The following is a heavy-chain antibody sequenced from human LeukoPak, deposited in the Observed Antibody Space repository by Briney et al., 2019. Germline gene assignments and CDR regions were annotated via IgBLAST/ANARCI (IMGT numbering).Heavy chain of an antibody. CDR2: IYYSGNT. J-gene: IGHJ4*02. V-gene: IGHV4-39*07. Sequence: SETLSLTCTVSGDSIRSTTFYWGWIRQPPGKGLEWIGSIYYSGNTYYNPSLMSRVTISVDTSKNQFSLHLSSVTAADTAVYYCARAPHFFDTSGSRNYFDSWGQGALVTVSS. CDR1: GDSIRSTTFY. CDR3: ARAPHFFDTSGSRNYFDS. D-gene: IGHD3-22*01.